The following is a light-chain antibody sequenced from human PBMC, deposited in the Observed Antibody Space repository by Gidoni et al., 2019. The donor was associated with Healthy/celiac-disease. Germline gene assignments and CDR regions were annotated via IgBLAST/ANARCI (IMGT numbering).Light chain of an antibody. CDR2: CSS. CDR1: QSVSSN. CDR3: QQYNNSPPWT. J-gene: IGKJ1*01. Sequence: DIVMTQSPATLSVSPGERATLSCRASQSVSSNLAWYQQKPGQAPRLLIYCSSTRATCIPARFCGSGSGTEFTLTISSLQSEDFAVDYCQQYNNSPPWTFGQGTKVEIK. V-gene: IGKV3-15*01.